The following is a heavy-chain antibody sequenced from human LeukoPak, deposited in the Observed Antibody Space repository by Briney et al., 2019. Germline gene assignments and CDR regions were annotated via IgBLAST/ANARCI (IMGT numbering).Heavy chain of an antibody. CDR2: FSYTGST. V-gene: IGHV4-30-4*01. Sequence: SQTLSLTCTVSGGSISGGEYYWSWIRQPPGKGLEWIGYFSYTGSTYYNPSVKSRVSISVDTSKNQFSLKLTSVTAADTAVYYCARALNGYFYAFDSWGQGTLVTVSS. J-gene: IGHJ4*02. CDR1: GGSISGGEYY. CDR3: ARALNGYFYAFDS. D-gene: IGHD2/OR15-2a*01.